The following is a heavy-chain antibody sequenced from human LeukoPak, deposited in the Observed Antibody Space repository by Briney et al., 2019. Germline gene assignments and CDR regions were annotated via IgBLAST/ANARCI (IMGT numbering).Heavy chain of an antibody. CDR2: ISASGP. D-gene: IGHD3-10*01. J-gene: IGHJ3*02. V-gene: IGHV3-23*01. CDR3: AKDMVLLWFGELSPPQIGHGAFDI. Sequence: GGSLRLSCAASGFTFSRLAMTWVRQAPGKGLEWVSTISASGPYYADAVRGRFTISRDNSRNTLSLQMDSLRAEDTAVYYCAKDMVLLWFGELSPPQIGHGAFDIWGQGTMVTVSS. CDR1: GFTFSRLA.